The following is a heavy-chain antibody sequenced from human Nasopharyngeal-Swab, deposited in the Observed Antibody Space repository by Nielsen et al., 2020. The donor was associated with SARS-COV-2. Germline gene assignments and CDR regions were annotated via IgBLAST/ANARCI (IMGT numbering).Heavy chain of an antibody. CDR2: LGTAGDT. V-gene: IGHV3-23*01. CDR1: GFTSSTSS. J-gene: IGHJ3*02. Sequence: GGSLRLSCIASGFTSSTSSLTWLPQPPGKGLQWVSTLGTAGDTYYADSVKGRFTISRDNSKNTLYLQMNSLRAEDTAVYYCAKGLAANDAFDIWGQGTMVTVSS. D-gene: IGHD6-13*01. CDR3: AKGLAANDAFDI.